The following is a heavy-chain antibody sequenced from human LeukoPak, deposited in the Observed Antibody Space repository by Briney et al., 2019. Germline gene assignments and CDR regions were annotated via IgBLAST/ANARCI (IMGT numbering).Heavy chain of an antibody. V-gene: IGHV3-23*01. CDR1: GFTFSSYG. CDR2: ISAGGGTT. CDR3: AKGGSGSYYSFYS. Sequence: PGGSLRLSCAASGFTFSSYGMTWVRQAPGEGLEWVSIISAGGGTTFYADSVKGRFTISRDNSKNTLYLQMNSLRAEDTAVYYCAKGGSGSYYSFYSWGQGTLVTVSS. D-gene: IGHD1-26*01. J-gene: IGHJ4*02.